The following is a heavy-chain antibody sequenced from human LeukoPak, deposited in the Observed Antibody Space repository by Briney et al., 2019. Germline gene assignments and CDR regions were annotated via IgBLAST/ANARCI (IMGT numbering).Heavy chain of an antibody. V-gene: IGHV3-21*01. J-gene: IGHJ4*02. Sequence: PGGSLRLSCAASRFTFSSYSMNWVRQAPGKGLEWVSSISSFGSYIYYADSLKGRFTISRDNARNSLYLQMNSLRAEDTAVYYCARPRGNVEMATIPFDYWGQGTVVTVSS. CDR2: ISSFGSYI. D-gene: IGHD5-24*01. CDR1: RFTFSSYS. CDR3: ARPRGNVEMATIPFDY.